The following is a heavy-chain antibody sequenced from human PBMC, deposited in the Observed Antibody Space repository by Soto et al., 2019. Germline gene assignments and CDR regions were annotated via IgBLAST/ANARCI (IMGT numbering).Heavy chain of an antibody. CDR1: GFTFSGSA. CDR2: IRSKANSYAT. J-gene: IGHJ6*03. D-gene: IGHD2-2*01. Sequence: EVQLVESGGGLVQPGGSLKLSCAASGFTFSGSAMHWVRQASGKGLEWVGRIRSKANSYATAYAASVKGRFTISRDDSKNTAYLQMNSLKTEDTAVYYCTSPGCSSTSCYYYMDVWGKGTTVTVSS. CDR3: TSPGCSSTSCYYYMDV. V-gene: IGHV3-73*01.